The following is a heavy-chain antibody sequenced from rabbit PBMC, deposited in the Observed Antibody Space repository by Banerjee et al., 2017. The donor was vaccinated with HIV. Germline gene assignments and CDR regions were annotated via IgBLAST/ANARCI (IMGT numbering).Heavy chain of an antibody. J-gene: IGHJ3*01. CDR1: GFDFSYYG. D-gene: IGHD4-2*01. CDR2: IDPLFGST. V-gene: IGHV1S39*01. CDR3: ARGAAGNGVDFRL. Sequence: QEQLVESGGGLVQPGGSLKLPCKASGFDFSYYGVSWVRQAPGKGLEWIGYIDPLFGSTYYASWVNGRFSISKTSSTTVTLQMTSLTVADTATYFCARGAAGNGVDFRLWGQGTLVTVS.